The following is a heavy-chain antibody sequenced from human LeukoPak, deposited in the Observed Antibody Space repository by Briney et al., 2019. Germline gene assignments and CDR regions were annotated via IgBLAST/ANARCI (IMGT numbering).Heavy chain of an antibody. Sequence: GGSLRLSRAASGFTFSSYAMSWVRQAPGKGLEWVSAISGSGGSTYYADSVKGRFTISRDNSKNTLYLQMNSLRAEDTAVYYCAKDIRFLEWYFDYWGQGTLVTVSS. CDR1: GFTFSSYA. J-gene: IGHJ4*02. V-gene: IGHV3-23*01. CDR3: AKDIRFLEWYFDY. CDR2: ISGSGGST. D-gene: IGHD3-3*01.